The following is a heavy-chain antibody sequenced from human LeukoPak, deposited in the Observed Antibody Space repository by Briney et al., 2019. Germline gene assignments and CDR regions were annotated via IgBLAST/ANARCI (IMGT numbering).Heavy chain of an antibody. CDR3: ARGWIEMPTVYFDY. V-gene: IGHV1-18*01. D-gene: IGHD5-24*01. CDR1: DYTFTSYG. Sequence: ASVKVSCKASDYTFTSYGISWVRQAPGQGLEWMGWISTYNGDTKYTQKLQGRVTMTADTSTRTAYMELRSLRSDDTGVYYCARGWIEMPTVYFDYWGQGTLVSVFS. CDR2: ISTYNGDT. J-gene: IGHJ4*02.